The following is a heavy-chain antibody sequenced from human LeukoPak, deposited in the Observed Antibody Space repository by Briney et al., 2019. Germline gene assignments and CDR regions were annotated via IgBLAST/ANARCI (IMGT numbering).Heavy chain of an antibody. CDR1: GYTFTSYD. CDR3: AKTIAAIALRYYYMDV. CDR2: MNPNSGNT. Sequence: ASVKVSCKASGYTFTSYDINWVRQAPGQGPEWMGWMNPNSGNTGYAQKFQGRVTMTRNTSISTAYMELSSLRSEDTAVYYCAKTIAAIALRYYYMDVWGKGTTVTVSS. J-gene: IGHJ6*03. D-gene: IGHD6-13*01. V-gene: IGHV1-8*01.